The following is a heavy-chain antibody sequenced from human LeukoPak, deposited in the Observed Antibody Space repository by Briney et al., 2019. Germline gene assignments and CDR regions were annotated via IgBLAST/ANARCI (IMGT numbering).Heavy chain of an antibody. CDR2: INHSGST. J-gene: IGHJ4*02. CDR3: ATLGYSYGYDDY. V-gene: IGHV4-39*07. D-gene: IGHD5-18*01. Sequence: SETLSLTCSVSGGSINSYGYYWAWIRQPPGKGLEWIGEINHSGSTNYNPSLKSRVTISVGTSKNQFSLKLSSVTAADTAVYYCATLGYSYGYDDYWGQGTLVTVSS. CDR1: GGSINSYGYY.